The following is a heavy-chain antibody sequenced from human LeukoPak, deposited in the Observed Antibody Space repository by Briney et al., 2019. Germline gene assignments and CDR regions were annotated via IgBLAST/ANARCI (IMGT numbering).Heavy chain of an antibody. V-gene: IGHV3-23*01. J-gene: IGHJ4*02. CDR2: ISGSGGST. D-gene: IGHD3-22*01. Sequence: GGSLRLSCAASGFTFSSYAMSWVRQAPGKGLEWVSGISGSGGSTYYADSVKGRFTISRDNPKNTLYLQMNSLRAEGTAVYYCAKGKGTMIVVVIHYWGQGTLVTVSS. CDR1: GFTFSSYA. CDR3: AKGKGTMIVVVIHY.